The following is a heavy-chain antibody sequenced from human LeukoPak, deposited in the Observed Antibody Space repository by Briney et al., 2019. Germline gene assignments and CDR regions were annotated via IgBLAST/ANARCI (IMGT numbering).Heavy chain of an antibody. Sequence: SETLSLTXTVSGGSISNSTYFWGWIRQPPRKGLEWIGSIYYSGNTYYNPSLKSRLTISVDTSKSQFSLRLSSVTAADTTVYYCARGCTACLDGFDLWGQGTMVTVSS. CDR1: GGSISNSTYF. CDR2: IYYSGNT. J-gene: IGHJ3*01. D-gene: IGHD2-8*01. V-gene: IGHV4-39*01. CDR3: ARGCTACLDGFDL.